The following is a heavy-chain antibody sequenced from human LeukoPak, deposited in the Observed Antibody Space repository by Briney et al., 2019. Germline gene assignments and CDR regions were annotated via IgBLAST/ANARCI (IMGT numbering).Heavy chain of an antibody. Sequence: GASVKVSCKASGGTFSSYTISWVRQAPGRGLEWMGRIIPILGIANYAQKFQGRVTITADKSTSTAYMELSSLRSEDTAVYYCASARTRYDFWSGYYGDYWGQGTLVTVSS. V-gene: IGHV1-69*02. CDR3: ASARTRYDFWSGYYGDY. CDR2: IIPILGIA. CDR1: GGTFSSYT. D-gene: IGHD3-3*01. J-gene: IGHJ4*02.